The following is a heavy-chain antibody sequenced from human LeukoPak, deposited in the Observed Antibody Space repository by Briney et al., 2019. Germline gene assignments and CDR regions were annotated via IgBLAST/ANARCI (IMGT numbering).Heavy chain of an antibody. J-gene: IGHJ4*02. D-gene: IGHD3/OR15-3a*01. CDR3: AVDSFDY. CDR2: INSDGSST. V-gene: IGHV3-74*01. CDR1: AFTSSSYW. Sequence: PPRSMSPSSAAYAFTSSSYWMHWDRQPPGKGLVWVSRINSDGSSTNYADSVKGRFTISRDNAKKTLYLQINSLGAEDTAVYYCAVDSFDYWGQGTLVTVSS.